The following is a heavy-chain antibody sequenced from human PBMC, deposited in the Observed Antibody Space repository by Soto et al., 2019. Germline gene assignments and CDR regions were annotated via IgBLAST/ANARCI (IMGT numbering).Heavy chain of an antibody. D-gene: IGHD3-3*01. CDR3: ARDRRRRLRFLEWFAFDI. J-gene: IGHJ3*02. Sequence: GGSLRLSCAASGFTFSSYSMNWVRQAPGKGLEWVSSISSSSYIYYADSVKGRFTISRDNAKNSLYLQMNSLRAEDTAVYYCARDRRRRLRFLEWFAFDIWGQGTMVTVSS. V-gene: IGHV3-21*01. CDR1: GFTFSSYS. CDR2: ISSSSYI.